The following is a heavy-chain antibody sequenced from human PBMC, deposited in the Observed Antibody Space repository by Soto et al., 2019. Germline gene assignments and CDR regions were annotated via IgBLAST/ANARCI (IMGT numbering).Heavy chain of an antibody. Sequence: QLQLQESGPGLVKPSEALSLTCTVSGGSISSSGHYWGWIRQTPGKGLEWIGNIFYSGGTHYNASFRSRVSISVDSSKNQLSLKVTSFTGADTAVYYCARRSYGSGVDLWGRGTRVTVSS. CDR3: ARRSYGSGVDL. CDR2: IFYSGGT. J-gene: IGHJ5*02. CDR1: GGSISSSGHY. D-gene: IGHD3-10*01. V-gene: IGHV4-39*01.